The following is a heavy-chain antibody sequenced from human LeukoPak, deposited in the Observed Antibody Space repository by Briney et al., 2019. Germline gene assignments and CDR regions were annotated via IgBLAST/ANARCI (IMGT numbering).Heavy chain of an antibody. CDR1: GGSFSGYY. CDR2: INHGGST. D-gene: IGHD5-18*01. J-gene: IGHJ4*02. V-gene: IGHV4-34*01. Sequence: SETLSLTCAVYGGSFSGYYWSWIRQPPGKGLEWIGEINHGGSTNYNPSLKSRVTISVDTSKNQFSLKLSSVTAADTAVYYCARKQRGRHTAQDYWGQGTLVTVSS. CDR3: ARKQRGRHTAQDY.